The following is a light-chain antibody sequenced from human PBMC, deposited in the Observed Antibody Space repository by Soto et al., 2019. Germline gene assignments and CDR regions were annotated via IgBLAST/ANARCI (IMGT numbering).Light chain of an antibody. V-gene: IGLV2-14*03. J-gene: IGLJ1*01. Sequence: QSALTQPPSVSGSPGQSITSSCTGTTRDFGVYSRVSWYQQYPGKVPKFLTYHVTYLPPGVSNRFSGFKSGNTASMTISGLQAEDEADDFCNSFTSVHLSVFGPGTMVTVL. CDR3: NSFTSVHLSV. CDR2: HVT. CDR1: TRDFGVYSR.